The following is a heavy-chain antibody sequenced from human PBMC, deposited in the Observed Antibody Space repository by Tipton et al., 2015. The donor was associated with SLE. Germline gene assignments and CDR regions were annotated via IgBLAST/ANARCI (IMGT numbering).Heavy chain of an antibody. CDR2: IYPGDSDT. Sequence: QSGAEVKKPGESLKISCKGSGFTFTSYWIGWVRQLPGNVLEWLGIIYPGDSDTRYSLSFQGQVTISADKSITTAYLQRSSLKASDTAMYYGEKGKSGSNRDVIKIWGKGTMVTVPS. J-gene: IGHJ3*02. CDR3: EKGKSGSNRDVIKI. V-gene: IGHV5-51*03. CDR1: GFTFTSYW. D-gene: IGHD3-10*01.